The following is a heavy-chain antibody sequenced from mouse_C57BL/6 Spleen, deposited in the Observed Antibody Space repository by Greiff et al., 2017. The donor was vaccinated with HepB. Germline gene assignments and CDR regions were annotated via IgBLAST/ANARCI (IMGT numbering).Heavy chain of an antibody. CDR2: IDPEDGET. Sequence: EVQLQQSGAELVKPGASVKLSCTASGFNIKVYYMHWVKQRTEQGLEWIGRIDPEDGETKYAPKFQGKATITADTSSNTAYLQLSSLTSEDTAVYYCARITTVPYWYFDVWGTGTTVTVSS. CDR1: GFNIKVYY. V-gene: IGHV14-2*01. J-gene: IGHJ1*03. CDR3: ARITTVPYWYFDV. D-gene: IGHD1-1*01.